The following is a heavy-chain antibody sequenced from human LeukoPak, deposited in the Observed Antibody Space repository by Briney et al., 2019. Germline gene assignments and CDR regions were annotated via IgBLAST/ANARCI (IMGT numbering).Heavy chain of an antibody. Sequence: SETLSLTCTVSGASISSYYWSWIRQPPGKGLEWIGYIYYSGSTNYNPSLKSRLTISVDTSETQFSLKLSSVTAADTAMYYCVRPDSSGYNYVDWDQGTLVTVSS. CDR1: GASISSYY. J-gene: IGHJ4*02. V-gene: IGHV4-59*01. CDR2: IYYSGST. CDR3: VRPDSSGYNYVD. D-gene: IGHD3-22*01.